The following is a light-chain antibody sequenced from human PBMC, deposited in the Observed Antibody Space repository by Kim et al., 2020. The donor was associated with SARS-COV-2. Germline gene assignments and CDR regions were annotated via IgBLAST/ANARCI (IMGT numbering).Light chain of an antibody. CDR3: QAWDSSTEV. Sequence: SYELTQPPSVSVSPGQTASITCSGDKLGDKYACWYQQKPGQSPVVVIFRDNRRPSGIPERFSGSNSGNTATLTISGTQAMDEADYYCQAWDSSTEVFGAGTQVTVL. CDR1: KLGDKY. J-gene: IGLJ7*01. CDR2: RDN. V-gene: IGLV3-1*01.